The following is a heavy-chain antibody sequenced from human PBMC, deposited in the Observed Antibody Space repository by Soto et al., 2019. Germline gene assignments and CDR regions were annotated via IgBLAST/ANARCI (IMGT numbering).Heavy chain of an antibody. D-gene: IGHD1-26*01. CDR3: ARDGVVGATLYYYYYGMDV. CDR2: ISSSSSTI. V-gene: IGHV3-48*02. Sequence: PVGSLRLSCAASGFTFSSYSMNWVRQAPGKGLEWVSYISSSSSTIYYADSVKGRFTISRDNAKNSLYLQMNSLRDEDTAVYYCARDGVVGATLYYYYYGMDVWGQGTTVTVS. J-gene: IGHJ6*02. CDR1: GFTFSSYS.